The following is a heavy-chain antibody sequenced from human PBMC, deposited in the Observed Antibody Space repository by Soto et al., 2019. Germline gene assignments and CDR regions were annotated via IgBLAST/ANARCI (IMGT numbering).Heavy chain of an antibody. V-gene: IGHV4-31*03. CDR3: ARYSSSWNYFDY. J-gene: IGHJ4*02. Sequence: SETLSLTCTVSGGSISSGGYYWSWIRQHPGKGLEWIGYIYYSGSTYYNPSLKSRVTISVDTSKNQFSLKLSSVTAADTAVYYCARYSSSWNYFDYWGQGTLVTVS. CDR1: GGSISSGGYY. D-gene: IGHD6-13*01. CDR2: IYYSGST.